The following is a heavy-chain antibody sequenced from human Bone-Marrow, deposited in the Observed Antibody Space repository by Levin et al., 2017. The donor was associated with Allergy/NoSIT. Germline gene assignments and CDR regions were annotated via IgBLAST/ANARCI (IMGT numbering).Heavy chain of an antibody. J-gene: IGHJ4*02. V-gene: IGHV3-15*01. CDR1: GITFSDAW. Sequence: SCAVSGITFSDAWMSWVRQAPGKGLEWVGRIKTRSDGGSTDYAAPVTGRFTISRDDSKNMLYLQMNSLKTDDTAVYYCTTVKWRYSGYVFDYWGQGSLVTVSS. CDR2: IKTRSDGGST. D-gene: IGHD5-12*01. CDR3: TTVKWRYSGYVFDY.